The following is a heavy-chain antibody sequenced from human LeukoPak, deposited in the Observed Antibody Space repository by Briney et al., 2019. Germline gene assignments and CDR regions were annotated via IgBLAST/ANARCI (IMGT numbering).Heavy chain of an antibody. Sequence: ASVKVSCKASGYTFTSYGISWVRQAHGQGLEWMGWISAYNGNTNYAQKLQGRVTMTTDTSTSTAYMELRSLRSDDTAVYYCAIAEENRPLDYWGQGTLVTVSS. V-gene: IGHV1-18*01. D-gene: IGHD1-14*01. CDR3: AIAEENRPLDY. J-gene: IGHJ4*02. CDR1: GYTFTSYG. CDR2: ISAYNGNT.